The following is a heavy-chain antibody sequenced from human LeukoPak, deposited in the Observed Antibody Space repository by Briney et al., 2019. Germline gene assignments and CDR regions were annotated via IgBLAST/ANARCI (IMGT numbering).Heavy chain of an antibody. V-gene: IGHV3-66*01. J-gene: IGHJ6*02. Sequence: GGSLRLSCAASGLTVSSNYMTWVRQAPGKGLEWVSVLYSGGSAYYTDSVKSRFTISRDNSKNTLYLQMNSLRAEDTAVYYCAAPEAALHSAYDDLYYYYGMDVWGQGTTVTVSS. D-gene: IGHD5-12*01. CDR3: AAPEAALHSAYDDLYYYYGMDV. CDR2: LYSGGSA. CDR1: GLTVSSNY.